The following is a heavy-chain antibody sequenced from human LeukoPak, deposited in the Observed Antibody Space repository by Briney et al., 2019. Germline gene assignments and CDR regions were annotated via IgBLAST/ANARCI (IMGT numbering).Heavy chain of an antibody. CDR3: ARGEVGAKIIGAFDI. J-gene: IGHJ3*02. Sequence: SETLSLTCTVSGGAIASGGYSWNWIRQSPGKGLEWIGCIYDRGPAYYNPSLKSRVTMSVDTSKNQFSLKLSSVTAADTAVYYCARGEVGAKIIGAFDIWGQGTMVTVSS. D-gene: IGHD1-26*01. CDR2: IYDRGPA. V-gene: IGHV4-30-2*06. CDR1: GGAIASGGYS.